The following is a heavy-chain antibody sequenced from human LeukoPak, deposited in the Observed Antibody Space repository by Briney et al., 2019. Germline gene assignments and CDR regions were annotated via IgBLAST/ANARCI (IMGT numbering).Heavy chain of an antibody. J-gene: IGHJ5*02. Sequence: SETLSLTCTVSGGSISNYYWTWIRQPPGKGLEWIGYIYYSGSTNYNPSLKSRFTISLDTSRNQFSLRLSSVTAADTAVYYCARCNWRHGWFDPWGQGTLLTVSS. D-gene: IGHD1-20*01. V-gene: IGHV4-59*01. CDR1: GGSISNYY. CDR3: ARCNWRHGWFDP. CDR2: IYYSGST.